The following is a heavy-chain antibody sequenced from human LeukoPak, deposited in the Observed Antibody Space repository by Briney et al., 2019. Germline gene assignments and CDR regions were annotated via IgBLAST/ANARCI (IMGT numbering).Heavy chain of an antibody. V-gene: IGHV4-4*02. CDR3: ARDLRLSSWYYFDY. Sequence: SETLSLTCAVSGGSISSSNWWSWVRQPPGKGLEWIGEIYHSGSTNYNPSLKSRVTISVDKSKNQFSLKLSSVTAADTAVYYCARDLRLSSWYYFDYWGQGTLVTVSS. J-gene: IGHJ4*02. CDR1: GGSISSSNW. D-gene: IGHD6-13*01. CDR2: IYHSGST.